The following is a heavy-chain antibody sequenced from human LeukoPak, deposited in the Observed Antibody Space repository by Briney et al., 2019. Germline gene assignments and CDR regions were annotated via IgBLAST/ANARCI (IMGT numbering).Heavy chain of an antibody. CDR2: ISSKAYGGTT. Sequence: GESLRLSCTASGFTFGDYGMNWFRQAPGKGLEWVGFISSKAYGGTTEYAASVKGRFTISRVDSKSIVFLQMNSLKTEDTAVYYCTRGYSYGYYWGQGTLVTVSS. V-gene: IGHV3-49*03. CDR1: GFTFGDYG. D-gene: IGHD5-18*01. J-gene: IGHJ4*02. CDR3: TRGYSYGYY.